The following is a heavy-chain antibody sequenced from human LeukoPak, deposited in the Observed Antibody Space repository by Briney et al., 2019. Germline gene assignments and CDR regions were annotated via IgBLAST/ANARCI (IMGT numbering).Heavy chain of an antibody. CDR1: GFTFSTHA. J-gene: IGHJ4*02. D-gene: IGHD1-26*01. CDR2: ISYDGANK. CDR3: AKDRGMSGNYYDYDY. Sequence: PGKSLRLSCAASGFTFSTHAMHWVRQAPGKGLEWVAVISYDGANKYYADSVKGRFTISRDHSKNTLYLQMNSLRAEDTAVYYFAKDRGMSGNYYDYDYWGQGTLVIVSS. V-gene: IGHV3-30*18.